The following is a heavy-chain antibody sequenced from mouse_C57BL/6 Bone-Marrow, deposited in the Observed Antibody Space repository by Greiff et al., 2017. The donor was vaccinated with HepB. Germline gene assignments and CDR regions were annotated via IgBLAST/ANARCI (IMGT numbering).Heavy chain of an antibody. D-gene: IGHD1-1*01. CDR1: GYSFTGYY. CDR3: ARRGGNYYGSSLWYFDV. V-gene: IGHV1-42*01. J-gene: IGHJ1*03. CDR2: INPSTGGT. Sequence: VQLQQSGPELVKPGASVKISCKASGYSFTGYYMNWVKQSPEKSLEWIGEINPSTGGTTYNQKFKTKATLTVDKSSSTAYMQLKSLTSEDSAVYYCARRGGNYYGSSLWYFDVWGTGTTVTVSS.